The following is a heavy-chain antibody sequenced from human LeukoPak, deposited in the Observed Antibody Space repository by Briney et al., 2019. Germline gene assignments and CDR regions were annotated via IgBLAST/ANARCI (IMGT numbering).Heavy chain of an antibody. CDR2: ISSGSSYI. D-gene: IGHD3-3*01. Sequence: GGSLRLSCAASGFTFSSYSMNWVRQAPGKGLEWVSSISSGSSYIYYADSVKDRFTISRDNAKNSLYLQMNSLRAEDTAVYYCASTGSGYYIRFDYWGQGTLVTVSS. CDR1: GFTFSSYS. J-gene: IGHJ4*02. V-gene: IGHV3-21*01. CDR3: ASTGSGYYIRFDY.